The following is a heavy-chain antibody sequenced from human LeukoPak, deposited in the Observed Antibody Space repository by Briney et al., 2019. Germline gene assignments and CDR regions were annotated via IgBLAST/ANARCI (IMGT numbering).Heavy chain of an antibody. V-gene: IGHV5-51*01. Sequence: GESLKISCKGSGYTFTNYWIGWVRQMPGKGLEWMGIIYPGDSDTRYSPSFQGQVAISADKSISTAYLQWSSLKASDTAMYYCTLGSDYGGNPDRFDYWGQGTLVIVSS. J-gene: IGHJ4*02. D-gene: IGHD4-23*01. CDR2: IYPGDSDT. CDR1: GYTFTNYW. CDR3: TLGSDYGGNPDRFDY.